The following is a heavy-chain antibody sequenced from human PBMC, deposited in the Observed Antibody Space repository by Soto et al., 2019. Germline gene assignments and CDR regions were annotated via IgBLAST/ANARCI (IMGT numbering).Heavy chain of an antibody. CDR2: TSGSGGDL. V-gene: IGHV3-23*01. Sequence: EVQLLESGGGLVQPGGSLRLSSAASGFTFSDYAMSWVRKAPGKGLEWVSSTSGSGGDLYHADSVKGRFTISRDNSKNTLYLQMNSLRAEDTTIYYCAKGWLYGAGMGVWGQGTTVTVSS. J-gene: IGHJ6*02. D-gene: IGHD3-22*01. CDR1: GFTFSDYA. CDR3: AKGWLYGAGMGV.